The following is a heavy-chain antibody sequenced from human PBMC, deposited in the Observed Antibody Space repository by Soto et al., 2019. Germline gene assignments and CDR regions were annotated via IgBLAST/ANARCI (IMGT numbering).Heavy chain of an antibody. CDR3: ARDIVVVVAANYFDY. D-gene: IGHD2-15*01. J-gene: IGHJ4*02. CDR2: ISSSSSYI. V-gene: IGHV3-21*01. Sequence: GGSLRLSCAASGFTFSSYSMNWVRQAPGKGLEWVSSISSSSSYICYADSVKGRFTISRDNAKNSLYLQMNSLRAEDTAVYYYARDIVVVVAANYFDYWGQGTLVTVSS. CDR1: GFTFSSYS.